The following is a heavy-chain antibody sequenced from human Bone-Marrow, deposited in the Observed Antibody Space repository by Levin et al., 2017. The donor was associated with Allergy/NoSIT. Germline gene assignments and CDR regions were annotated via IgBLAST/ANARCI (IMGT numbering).Heavy chain of an antibody. D-gene: IGHD2-8*01. Sequence: RAGGSLRLSCAASGFTFRTYWMHWVRQSPGKGLMWVSSSNRDGSETYYADSVKGRFTISRDNAKNTLYLQMNSLRAEDTAVYYCARDEGVPMVRGYDWWGQGTLVTVSS. V-gene: IGHV3-74*01. J-gene: IGHJ4*02. CDR2: SNRDGSET. CDR1: GFTFRTYW. CDR3: ARDEGVPMVRGYDW.